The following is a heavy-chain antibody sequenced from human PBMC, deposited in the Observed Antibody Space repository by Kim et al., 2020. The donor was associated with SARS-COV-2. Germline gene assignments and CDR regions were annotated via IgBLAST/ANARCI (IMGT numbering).Heavy chain of an antibody. J-gene: IGHJ5*02. CDR2: RSYDVRSK. CDR3: AKDIAVARDNWFDP. Sequence: GGSLRLSCSESGCTFWSNDMNLFCQAQRSGLQGGAMRSYDVRSKNSADSVKGRLTISRDNSKNTLYLQMNSLRAEDTAVYYCAKDIAVARDNWFDPWGQGTLVTVSS. V-gene: IGHV3-30*02. D-gene: IGHD6-19*01. CDR1: GCTFWSND.